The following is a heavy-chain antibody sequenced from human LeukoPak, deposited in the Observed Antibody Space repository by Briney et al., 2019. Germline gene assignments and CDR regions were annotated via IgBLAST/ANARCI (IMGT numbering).Heavy chain of an antibody. CDR2: ISHDGSNK. D-gene: IGHD3-3*01. CDR1: GFTFSSYA. Sequence: PGRSLRLSCAASGFTFSSYAMHCVRQAPGKGLEWVAVISHDGSNKYYADPVKGRFTISRDNSKNTLYLQMNSLRAEDTAVYYCARDSFAGGDFWSGYSPFGMDVWGKGTTVTVSS. V-gene: IGHV3-30*04. J-gene: IGHJ6*04. CDR3: ARDSFAGGDFWSGYSPFGMDV.